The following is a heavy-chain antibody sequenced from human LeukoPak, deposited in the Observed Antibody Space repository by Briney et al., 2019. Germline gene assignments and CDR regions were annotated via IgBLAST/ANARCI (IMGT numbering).Heavy chain of an antibody. CDR2: IYYSGST. J-gene: IGHJ4*02. D-gene: IGHD3-10*01. CDR3: ARGHPVRGVDY. CDR1: GGSISSYC. Sequence: SETLSLTCTVSGGSISSYCWSWIRQPPGKGLEWIGYIYYSGSTNYNPSLKSRVTISVDTSKNQFSLKLSSVTAADTAVYYCARGHPVRGVDYWGQGTLVTVSS. V-gene: IGHV4-59*01.